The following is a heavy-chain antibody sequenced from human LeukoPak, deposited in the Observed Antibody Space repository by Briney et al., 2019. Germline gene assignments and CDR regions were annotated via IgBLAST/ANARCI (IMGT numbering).Heavy chain of an antibody. D-gene: IGHD4-17*01. J-gene: IGHJ5*02. CDR1: GGSFSGYH. CDR2: INHSGST. V-gene: IGHV4-34*01. Sequence: SETLSLTCAVYGGSFSGYHWSWIRQPPGKGLEWIGEINHSGSTNYNPSLKSRVTISVDTSKNQFSLKLSSVTAADTAVYYCARATRALTTVTSNWFDPWGQGTLVTVSS. CDR3: ARATRALTTVTSNWFDP.